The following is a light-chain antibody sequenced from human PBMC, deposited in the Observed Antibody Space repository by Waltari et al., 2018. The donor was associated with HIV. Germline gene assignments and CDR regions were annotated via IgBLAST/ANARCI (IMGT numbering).Light chain of an antibody. Sequence: IVMTQSPATLSVSPGKTATFSCRASQSVSSNLAGYHQKAAQTPRLLIYSAPTRTTAIPPRFSGSGSGTRFALTITSVQPEDVAEYYCQQYNDWPWFTFGQGTKLEIK. V-gene: IGKV3-15*01. CDR1: QSVSSN. CDR3: QQYNDWPWFT. CDR2: SAP. J-gene: IGKJ2*01.